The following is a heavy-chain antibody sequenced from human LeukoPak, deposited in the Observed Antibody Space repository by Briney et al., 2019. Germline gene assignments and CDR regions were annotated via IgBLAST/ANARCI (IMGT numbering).Heavy chain of an antibody. CDR1: GGTFSSYA. CDR2: IIPIFGTA. CDR3: ARFSDSSGYFNFYYFDY. Sequence: ASVKVSCKASGGTFSSYAISWVRQAPGQGLEWMGGIIPIFGTANYAQKFQGRDTITADESTSTAYMELSSLRSEDTAVYYCARFSDSSGYFNFYYFDYWGQGTLVTVSS. D-gene: IGHD3-22*01. V-gene: IGHV1-69*13. J-gene: IGHJ4*02.